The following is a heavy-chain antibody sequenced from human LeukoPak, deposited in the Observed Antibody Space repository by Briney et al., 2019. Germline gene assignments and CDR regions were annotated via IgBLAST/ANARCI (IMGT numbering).Heavy chain of an antibody. CDR1: GGSVSSGSYY. J-gene: IGHJ4*02. V-gene: IGHV4-61*01. CDR3: ARDGGQEQLEYYFDY. D-gene: IGHD6-13*01. CDR2: IYYSGST. Sequence: PSETLSLTCTVSGGSVSSGSYYWSWIRQPPGKGLEWIGYIYYSGSTNYNPSLKSRVTISVDTSKNQFSLKQSSVTAADTAVYYCARDGGQEQLEYYFDYWGQGTLVTVSS.